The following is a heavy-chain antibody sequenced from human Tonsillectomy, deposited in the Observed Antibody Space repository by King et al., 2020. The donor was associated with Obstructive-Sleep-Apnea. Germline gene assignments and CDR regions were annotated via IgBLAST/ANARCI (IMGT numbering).Heavy chain of an antibody. D-gene: IGHD6-13*01. Sequence: QLQESGPGLVKPSGTLSLTCAVSGGSISSSNWWSWVRQPPGKGLEWFGEIYHSGITMYNPSLKSLVTISVDKSKNQFSLQLTSVTAADTAVYYCARVAASAGPPFDYWGQGTLVTVSS. CDR3: ARVAASAGPPFDY. CDR1: GGSISSSNW. V-gene: IGHV4-4*02. CDR2: IYHSGIT. J-gene: IGHJ4*02.